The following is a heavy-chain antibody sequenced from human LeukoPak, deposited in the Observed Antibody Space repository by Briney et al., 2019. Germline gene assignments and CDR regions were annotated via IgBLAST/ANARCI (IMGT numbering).Heavy chain of an antibody. CDR1: GGSISSYY. D-gene: IGHD3-10*01. J-gene: IGHJ5*02. CDR3: ARYADSGSYYNPYNWFDP. CDR2: IYYSGST. Sequence: SETLSLTCTVSGGSISSYYWSWIRQPPGKGLEWIGYIYYSGSTNYNPSLKSRVTISVDTSKNQFSLKLSSVTAADTAVYYCARYADSGSYYNPYNWFDPWGQGTLVTVSS. V-gene: IGHV4-59*01.